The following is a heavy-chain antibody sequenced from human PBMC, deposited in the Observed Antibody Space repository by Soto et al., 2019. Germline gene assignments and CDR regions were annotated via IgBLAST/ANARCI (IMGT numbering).Heavy chain of an antibody. CDR3: AKDPGYTYGHGLDV. D-gene: IGHD5-18*01. V-gene: IGHV3-23*01. CDR2: FSGNGDKT. Sequence: GGSLRVSCAPSGFTFSTYAMNWVRQAPGKGLEWVSGFSGNGDKTYYADSVKGRFTISRDNSKKMLYLQMNTLRAEDTAVYYCAKDPGYTYGHGLDVWGQGTTVTVSS. J-gene: IGHJ6*02. CDR1: GFTFSTYA.